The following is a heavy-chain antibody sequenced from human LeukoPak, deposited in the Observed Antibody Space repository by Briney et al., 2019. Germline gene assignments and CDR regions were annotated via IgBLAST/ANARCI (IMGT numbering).Heavy chain of an antibody. CDR2: INPSGGST. V-gene: IGHV1-46*01. Sequence: ASVKVSCKASGYTFTNYYIHWVRQAPGQGLEWMGMINPSGGSTSYAQKFQDRVTMTRDTSTSTVYMELSSLGSEDTAVYYCAREEHGGYHDYWGQGTLVIVSS. CDR3: AREEHGGYHDY. CDR1: GYTFTNYY. D-gene: IGHD4-23*01. J-gene: IGHJ4*02.